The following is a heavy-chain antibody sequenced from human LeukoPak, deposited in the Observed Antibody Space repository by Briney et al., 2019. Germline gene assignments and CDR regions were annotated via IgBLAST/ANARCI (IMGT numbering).Heavy chain of an antibody. CDR3: ARRVYYDSSGKTGTHRPYYFDY. D-gene: IGHD3-22*01. CDR2: IYYSGST. V-gene: IGHV4-59*08. Sequence: SETLSLTCTVSGGSISSYYWSWIRQPPGKGLEWIGYIYYSGSTNYNPSLKSRVTISVDTSKNQFSLKLSSVTAADTAVYYCARRVYYDSSGKTGTHRPYYFDYWGQGTLVTVSS. J-gene: IGHJ4*02. CDR1: GGSISSYY.